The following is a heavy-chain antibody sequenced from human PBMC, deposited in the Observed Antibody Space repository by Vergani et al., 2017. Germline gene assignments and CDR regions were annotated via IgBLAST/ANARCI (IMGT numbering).Heavy chain of an antibody. V-gene: IGHV3-21*01. CDR3: ARPTEGLVILSGMDV. CDR1: GFTFSSYS. Sequence: EVQLVESGGGLVKPGGSLRLSCAASGFTFSSYSMNWVRQAPGKGLEWVSSISSSSSYIYYADSVKGRFTISRDNAKNSLYLQMNSLRAEDTAAYYCARPTEGLVILSGMDVWGQGTTVTVSS. D-gene: IGHD3-9*01. J-gene: IGHJ6*02. CDR2: ISSSSSYI.